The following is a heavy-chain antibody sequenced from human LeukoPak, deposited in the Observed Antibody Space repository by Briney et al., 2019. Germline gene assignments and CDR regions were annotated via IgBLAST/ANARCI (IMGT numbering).Heavy chain of an antibody. Sequence: ASVKVSCKASGYTFTSYAMHWVRQAPGQRLEWMGWINAGNGNTKYSQKFQGRVTITRDTSASTAYMELSSLRSEDTAVYYCARIGGWSYYPYFDYWGQGTLVTVSS. J-gene: IGHJ4*02. CDR3: ARIGGWSYYPYFDY. CDR1: GYTFTSYA. V-gene: IGHV1-3*01. D-gene: IGHD1-26*01. CDR2: INAGNGNT.